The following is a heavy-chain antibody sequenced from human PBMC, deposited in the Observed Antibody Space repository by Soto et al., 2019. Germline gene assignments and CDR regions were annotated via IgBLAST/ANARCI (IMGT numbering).Heavy chain of an antibody. V-gene: IGHV1-18*01. CDR1: GYTFSNFG. CDR3: ARVIMIFGVANLGSYFDY. J-gene: IGHJ4*02. CDR2: ISRSNAQT. D-gene: IGHD3-3*01. Sequence: QVQLVQSGTEVKKPGASVKVSCKASGYTFSNFGLSWVRQAPGQGLERMGWISRSNAQTIYAQNFHGRVTMTSDTSTATAHMELRSLISEDTAVYYCARVIMIFGVANLGSYFDYWGQGTRVTVSA.